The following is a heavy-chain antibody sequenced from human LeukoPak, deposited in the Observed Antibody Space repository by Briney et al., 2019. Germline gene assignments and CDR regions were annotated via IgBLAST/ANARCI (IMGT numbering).Heavy chain of an antibody. Sequence: PGGSLRLSCAASGFTFSSFAMSWVRQAPGKGLEWVSAISGSGGSTYYADSVKGRFTISRDNSKNTLYLQMNSLRAEDTAVYYCASLVGAYVYYYYYMDVWGKGTTVTVSS. CDR1: GFTFSSFA. CDR3: ASLVGAYVYYYYYMDV. CDR2: ISGSGGST. J-gene: IGHJ6*03. D-gene: IGHD1-26*01. V-gene: IGHV3-23*01.